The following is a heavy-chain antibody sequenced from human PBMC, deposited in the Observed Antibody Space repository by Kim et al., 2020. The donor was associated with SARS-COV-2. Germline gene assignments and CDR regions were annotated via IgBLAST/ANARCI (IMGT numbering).Heavy chain of an antibody. D-gene: IGHD2-8*01. CDR2: ISKSDGST. J-gene: IGHJ4*02. Sequence: GGSLRLSCTGSGFTFSSTAMTWVRQAPGKGLEWVSIISKSDGSTYYADSVRGRFTISRDNSKNTLYLQMNSLRAEDTALYYCAKDTLGWDNGKNYYFDSWGQGTLVTVSS. V-gene: IGHV3-23*01. CDR1: GFTFSSTA. CDR3: AKDTLGWDNGKNYYFDS.